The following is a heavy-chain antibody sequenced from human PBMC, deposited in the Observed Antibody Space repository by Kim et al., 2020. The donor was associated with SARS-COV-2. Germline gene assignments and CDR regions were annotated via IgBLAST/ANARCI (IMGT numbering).Heavy chain of an antibody. Sequence: GESLKISCKASGYNFAKSWIAWVRQMPGKGLEWMGIVYPGDSDTRYGPSFQGQVTMSADKSITTAYLQWSSLKASDTAMYYCARLGDGNPLDYWGQGTLVTVSS. J-gene: IGHJ4*02. CDR1: GYNFAKSW. V-gene: IGHV5-51*01. D-gene: IGHD2-21*01. CDR2: VYPGDSDT. CDR3: ARLGDGNPLDY.